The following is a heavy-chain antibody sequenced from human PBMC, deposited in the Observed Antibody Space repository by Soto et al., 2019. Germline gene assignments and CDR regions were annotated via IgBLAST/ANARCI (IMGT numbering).Heavy chain of an antibody. Sequence: SETLSLTCSVSGGFVSSSIYYWSWIRQPPGKGLEWIGYIYYSGSTNYNPSLKSRVTISVDTSKNQFSLKLSSVTAADTAVYYCAREGVSSRWYNYYGMDVWGQGTTVTVSS. CDR3: AREGVSSRWYNYYGMDV. J-gene: IGHJ6*02. CDR2: IYYSGST. V-gene: IGHV4-61*01. CDR1: GGFVSSSIYY. D-gene: IGHD6-13*01.